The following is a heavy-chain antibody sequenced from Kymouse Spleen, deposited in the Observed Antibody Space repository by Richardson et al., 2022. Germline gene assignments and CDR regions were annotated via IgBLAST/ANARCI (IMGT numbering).Heavy chain of an antibody. Sequence: QVQLVQSGAEVKKPGASVKVSCKASGYTFTSYGISWVRQAPGQGLEWMGWISAYNGNTNYAQKLQGRVTMTTDTSTSTAYMELRSLRSDDTAVYYCARDRTVTTDYYYYGMDVWGQGTTVTVSS. V-gene: IGHV1-18*01. J-gene: IGHJ6*02. CDR3: ARDRTVTTDYYYYGMDV. CDR1: GYTFTSYG. D-gene: IGHD4-17*01. CDR2: ISAYNGNT.